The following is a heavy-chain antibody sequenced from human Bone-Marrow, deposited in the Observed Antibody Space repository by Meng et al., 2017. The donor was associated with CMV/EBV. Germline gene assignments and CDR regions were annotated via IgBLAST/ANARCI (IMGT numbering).Heavy chain of an antibody. CDR3: ARGGGNARINWFDP. CDR1: GYTFTSYD. V-gene: IGHV1-8*03. J-gene: IGHJ5*02. CDR2: MNPNSGNT. Sequence: ASVKVSCKASGYTFTSYDINWVRQATGQGLEWMGWMNPNSGNTGYAQKFQGRVTITRNTSISTAYMELSSLRPEDTAVYYCARGGGNARINWFDPWGQGTLVTVSS. D-gene: IGHD4-23*01.